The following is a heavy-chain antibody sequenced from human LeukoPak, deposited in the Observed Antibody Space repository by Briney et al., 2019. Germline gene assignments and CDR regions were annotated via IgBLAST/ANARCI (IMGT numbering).Heavy chain of an antibody. CDR3: AKSSAAAGYNWFDP. Sequence: SETLSLTCTVSGGSISSYYWNWIRQPPGKGLEWIGYIHYSGSTNHNPSLKSRVTISVDTSKNQFSLKLRSVTAADTAVYYCAKSSAAAGYNWFDPWGQGTLVTVSS. CDR1: GGSISSYY. CDR2: IHYSGST. J-gene: IGHJ5*02. D-gene: IGHD6-13*01. V-gene: IGHV4-59*01.